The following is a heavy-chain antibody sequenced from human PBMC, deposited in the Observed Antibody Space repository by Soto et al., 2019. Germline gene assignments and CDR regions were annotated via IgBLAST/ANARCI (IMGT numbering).Heavy chain of an antibody. CDR2: IKQDGSEK. D-gene: IGHD4-4*01. CDR3: ERCDYSNYRVYYYYYYMDV. J-gene: IGHJ6*03. Sequence: GGSLRLSCAASGFTFSSYWMSWVRQAPGKGLEWVANIKQDGSEKYYVDSVKGRFTISRDNAKNSLYLQMNSLRAEDTAVYYCERCDYSNYRVYYYYYYMDVWGKGTTVTVSS. V-gene: IGHV3-7*01. CDR1: GFTFSSYW.